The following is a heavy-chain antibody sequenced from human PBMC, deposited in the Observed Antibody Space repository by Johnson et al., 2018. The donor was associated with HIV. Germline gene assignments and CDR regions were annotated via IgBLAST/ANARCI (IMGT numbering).Heavy chain of an antibody. CDR3: AKVLDLVVVVAANLGAFDI. J-gene: IGHJ3*02. D-gene: IGHD2-15*01. Sequence: VQLVESGGGLVQPGRSLRLSCTASGFTFSSYWMSWVRQAPGKGLEWVANIKQGGSEKYYVDSVKGRFSISRDNAKNSLYLQMNSLRVEDTAVYYCAKVLDLVVVVAANLGAFDIWGQGTMVTVSS. CDR1: GFTFSSYW. V-gene: IGHV3-7*01. CDR2: IKQGGSEK.